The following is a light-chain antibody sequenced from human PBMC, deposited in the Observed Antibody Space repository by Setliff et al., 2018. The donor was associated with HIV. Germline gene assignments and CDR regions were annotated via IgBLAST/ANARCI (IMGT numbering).Light chain of an antibody. V-gene: IGLV1-40*01. CDR1: TSNIEAGYD. J-gene: IGLJ1*01. CDR2: EVT. Sequence: QSALTQPSSVSGAPGQRVTISCTGSTSNIEAGYDVHWYQQLPGTAPKLMIYEVTNRPSGVSNRFSGSKSDNTASLTISGLQAEDEADYYCSSYTSSNTQVFGTGTKVTVL. CDR3: SSYTSSNTQV.